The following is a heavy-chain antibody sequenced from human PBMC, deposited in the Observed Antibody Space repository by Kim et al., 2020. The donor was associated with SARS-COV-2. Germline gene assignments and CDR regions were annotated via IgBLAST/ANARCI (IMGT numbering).Heavy chain of an antibody. CDR2: ISGSGGST. Sequence: GGSLRLSCAASGFTFSSYAMNWVRQAPGKGLEWFSGISGSGGSTYYADSVKGRFTISRDNSKNTLYLQMNSLRAEDTAVYYCAKDRGFSDVFDIWGQGTMVTVSS. CDR3: AKDRGFSDVFDI. V-gene: IGHV3-23*01. CDR1: GFTFSSYA. J-gene: IGHJ3*02. D-gene: IGHD3-3*01.